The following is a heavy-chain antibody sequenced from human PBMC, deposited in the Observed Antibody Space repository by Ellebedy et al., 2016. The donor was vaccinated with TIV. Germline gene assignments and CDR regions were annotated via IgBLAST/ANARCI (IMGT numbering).Heavy chain of an antibody. J-gene: IGHJ4*02. D-gene: IGHD3-16*02. CDR3: GRVVSDYIWGSYRLDY. V-gene: IGHV1-18*01. CDR1: GYTFTSYG. Sequence: AASVKVSCKAFGYTFTSYGISWVRQAPGQGPEWMGWISVYNGNTKYGQRVQGRVTMTTDTSTTTAYMELRSLTSDDTAVYYCGRVVSDYIWGSYRLDYWGQGTLVIVSS. CDR2: ISVYNGNT.